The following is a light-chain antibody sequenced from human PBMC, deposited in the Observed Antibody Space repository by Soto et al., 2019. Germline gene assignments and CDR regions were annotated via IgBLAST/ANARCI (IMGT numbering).Light chain of an antibody. CDR1: SSNIGNNY. V-gene: IGLV1-51*01. Sequence: QSVLTRPPSVSAAPGQEVTISCSGSSSNIGNNYVSWYQQLPGTAPKLLIYDNNKRPSGIPDRFSGSKSGTSATLDITGLQTGDEADYYCGTWDTSLSAYVFGTG. J-gene: IGLJ1*01. CDR2: DNN. CDR3: GTWDTSLSAYV.